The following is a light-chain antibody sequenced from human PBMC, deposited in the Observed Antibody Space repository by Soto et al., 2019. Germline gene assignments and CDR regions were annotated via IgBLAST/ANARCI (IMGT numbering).Light chain of an antibody. V-gene: IGKV3-15*01. CDR2: DAS. J-gene: IGKJ1*01. Sequence: ILMTQSPATLSVSPGERATLSCRASQSVSNNLAWYQQKPGQAPRLLIYDASTRATGITARFSGSASGTEFTLTISGLQSEDFAVYYCQQYNNWPPWTFGQGTKVEIK. CDR1: QSVSNN. CDR3: QQYNNWPPWT.